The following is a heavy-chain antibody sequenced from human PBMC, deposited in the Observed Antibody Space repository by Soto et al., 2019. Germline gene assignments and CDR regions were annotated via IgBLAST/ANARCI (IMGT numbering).Heavy chain of an antibody. Sequence: SETLSLTCTFSGASMSSTNYYWGWVRQPPGKGLEWIARIYFSGRTHYNPPLQSRLTVSIGSSMSLFSLRLTSVTAADTARYTSGWYFDHWGQGALVTVSS. J-gene: IGHJ4*02. CDR1: GASMSSTNYY. CDR2: IYFSGRT. CDR3: GWYFDH. D-gene: IGHD6-13*01. V-gene: IGHV4-39*02.